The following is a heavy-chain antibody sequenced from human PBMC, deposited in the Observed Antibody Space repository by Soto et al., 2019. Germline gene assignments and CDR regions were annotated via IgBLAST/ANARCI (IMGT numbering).Heavy chain of an antibody. D-gene: IGHD6-19*01. V-gene: IGHV3-21*01. CDR3: ARDIAVAGIAFDI. J-gene: IGHJ3*02. CDR1: GFTFSSYS. Sequence: GGSLRLSCAASGFTFSSYSMNWVRQAPGKGLEWVSSISSSSYIYYADSVKGRFTISRDNAKNSLYLQMNSLRAEDTAVYYCARDIAVAGIAFDIWGQGTMVTVSS. CDR2: ISSSSYI.